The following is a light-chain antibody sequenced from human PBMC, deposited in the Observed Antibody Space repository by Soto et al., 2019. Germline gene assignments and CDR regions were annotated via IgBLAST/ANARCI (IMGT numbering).Light chain of an antibody. CDR1: SSDVGGYKF. CDR3: LSYTSANTRV. Sequence: QSALTQPASVSASPGQSITISCTGTSSDVGGYKFVSWYQHHPGKAPKLMIYEVNNRPSGVSNRFSGSKSGNTASLTISGIQPEDEAEYYCLSYTSANTRVFGGGTQLTVL. CDR2: EVN. V-gene: IGLV2-14*01. J-gene: IGLJ3*02.